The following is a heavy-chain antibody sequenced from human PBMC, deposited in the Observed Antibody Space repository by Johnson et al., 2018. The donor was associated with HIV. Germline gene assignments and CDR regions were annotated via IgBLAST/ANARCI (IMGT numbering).Heavy chain of an antibody. Sequence: QMLLVESGGGVVQPGRSLRLSCAASGFTFSNYAMHWVRQAPGTGLEWVAVISYDGSNKYYADSVKGRFTISRDNSKNTLYLQMNSLRAEDTAVYYCARVRGAFDIWGQGTMVTVSS. CDR2: ISYDGSNK. V-gene: IGHV3-30*04. J-gene: IGHJ3*02. CDR1: GFTFSNYA. CDR3: ARVRGAFDI.